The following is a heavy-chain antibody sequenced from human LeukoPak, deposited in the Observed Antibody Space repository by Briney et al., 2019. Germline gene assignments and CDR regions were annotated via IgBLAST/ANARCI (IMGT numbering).Heavy chain of an antibody. D-gene: IGHD3-10*01. V-gene: IGHV4-34*01. Sequence: PSETLSLTCAVYGGSFSGCYWSWIRQPPGKGLEWIGEINHIGRTNYNTSTTSRVTISVDTSKIQFSLKLSSVTAADTAVYYCARLFRFGEAMFDPWGQGTLVTVSS. CDR1: GGSFSGCY. CDR2: INHIGRT. J-gene: IGHJ5*02. CDR3: ARLFRFGEAMFDP.